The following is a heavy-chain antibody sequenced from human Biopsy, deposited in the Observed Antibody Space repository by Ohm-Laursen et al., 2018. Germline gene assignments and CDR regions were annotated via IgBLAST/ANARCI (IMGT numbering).Heavy chain of an antibody. CDR2: SIPLFNTA. CDR3: ARFPLGAYDDSGSYRAVEHWYFDL. Sequence: SSVKVSCKASGGTFTNHAVGWVRQAPGQGLAWVGSSIPLFNTANYADKFQGRVTLTADKSTTTAYMELSSLRSEDTAIYYCARFPLGAYDDSGSYRAVEHWYFDLWGRGTLVTVSS. D-gene: IGHD3-22*01. CDR1: GGTFTNHA. V-gene: IGHV1-69*06. J-gene: IGHJ2*01.